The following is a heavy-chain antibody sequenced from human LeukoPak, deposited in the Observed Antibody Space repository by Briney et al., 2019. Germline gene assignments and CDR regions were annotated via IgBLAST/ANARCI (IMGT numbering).Heavy chain of an antibody. CDR1: GGSFSGYY. CDR3: ARGRSYQTYYYYYMDV. V-gene: IGHV4-34*01. D-gene: IGHD3-16*02. Sequence: SETLSLTCAVYGGSFSGYYWSWIRQPPGKGLEWIGEINHSGSTNYNPSLKSRVTISVETSKNQFSLKLSSVTAADTAVYYCARGRSYQTYYYYYMDVWGKGTTVTVSS. J-gene: IGHJ6*03. CDR2: INHSGST.